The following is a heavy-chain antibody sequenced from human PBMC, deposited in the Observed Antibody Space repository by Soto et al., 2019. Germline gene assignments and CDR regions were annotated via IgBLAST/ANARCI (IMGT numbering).Heavy chain of an antibody. J-gene: IGHJ6*02. CDR2: IYHSGRT. CDR1: GDSITRGDYY. D-gene: IGHD3-10*01. CDR3: ARFTGDGMDV. Sequence: QVQLQESGPGLVKPSQTLSLRCNVSGDSITRGDYYWTWIRQHRGKGLEWIGYIYHSGRTFQNSAFKSRVSMSVDTSENQFSLKLKSVTAADTAVYYCARFTGDGMDVWGQGTTVSVS. V-gene: IGHV4-31*03.